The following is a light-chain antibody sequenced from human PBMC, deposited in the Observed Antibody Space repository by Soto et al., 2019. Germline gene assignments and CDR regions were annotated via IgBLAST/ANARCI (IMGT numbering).Light chain of an antibody. CDR2: AAS. CDR1: QSISSY. Sequence: DIQMTQSPSSLSASVRDIVTITCRASQSISSYLNWYQQKPGKAPKLLIYAASSLQSGVPSRFSGSGSGTDFTLTISSLQPEDFATYYCQQSYSTHTFGQGTKLEIK. CDR3: QQSYSTHT. V-gene: IGKV1-39*01. J-gene: IGKJ2*01.